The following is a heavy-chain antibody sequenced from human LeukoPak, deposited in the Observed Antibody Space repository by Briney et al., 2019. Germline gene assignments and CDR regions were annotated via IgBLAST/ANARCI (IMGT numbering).Heavy chain of an antibody. J-gene: IGHJ5*02. Sequence: ASVKVSFKASGYTFTNYDINWVRQATGQGLEWMGWMNPNSGNSGYAQKFQGRVTMTRNTAISTAYMELSSLRSEDTAVYYCERGPARSIAVRGWFDPWGQGTLVTVSS. CDR2: MNPNSGNS. D-gene: IGHD6-6*01. CDR3: ERGPARSIAVRGWFDP. V-gene: IGHV1-8*01. CDR1: GYTFTNYD.